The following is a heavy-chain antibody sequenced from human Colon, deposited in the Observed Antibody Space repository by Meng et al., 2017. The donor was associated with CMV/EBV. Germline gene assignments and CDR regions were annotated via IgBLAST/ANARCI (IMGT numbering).Heavy chain of an antibody. J-gene: IGHJ6*02. Sequence: ASVKVSCKASGYTFTGYYMHWVRQAPGQGLEWMGWINPNIGVTKYAQKFQDRVTMTRDTSVTTGYMELSGLSSDDTAVYFCARARSTGPHKNFYYYGMDVCGQGTPVTVSS. CDR1: GYTFTGYY. V-gene: IGHV1-2*02. D-gene: IGHD1-14*01. CDR3: ARARSTGPHKNFYYYGMDV. CDR2: INPNIGVT.